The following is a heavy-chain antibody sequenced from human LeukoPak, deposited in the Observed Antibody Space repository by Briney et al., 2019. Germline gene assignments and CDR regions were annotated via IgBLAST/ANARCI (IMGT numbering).Heavy chain of an antibody. J-gene: IGHJ5*02. V-gene: IGHV3-23*01. CDR3: ARKTGFFLSDP. CDR1: GFTFSSYA. D-gene: IGHD2/OR15-2a*01. CDR2: ITGSGGAT. Sequence: PGGSLRLSRAASGFTFSSYAMTWVRQAPGKGLEWVSSITGSGGATYYADSVEGRFTISRDNSKYTLYLQMNSLGAEDTAVYYCARKTGFFLSDPWGQGTLVTVSS.